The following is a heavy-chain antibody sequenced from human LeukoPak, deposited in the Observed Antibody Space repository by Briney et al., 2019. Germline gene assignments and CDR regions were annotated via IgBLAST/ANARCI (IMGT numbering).Heavy chain of an antibody. V-gene: IGHV4-31*03. CDR1: GGSISSGGYY. CDR2: IYYSGST. CDR3: ARGVIAAAGTFDY. D-gene: IGHD6-13*01. Sequence: SQTLSLTCTVSGGSISSGGYYWSWIRQHPGEGLEWIGYIYYSGSTYYNPSLKSRVTISVDTSKNQFSLKLSSVTAADTAVYYCARGVIAAAGTFDYWGQGTLVTVSS. J-gene: IGHJ4*02.